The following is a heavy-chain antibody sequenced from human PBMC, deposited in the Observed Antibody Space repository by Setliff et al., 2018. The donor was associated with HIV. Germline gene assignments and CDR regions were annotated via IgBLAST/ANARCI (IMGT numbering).Heavy chain of an antibody. CDR1: GYSFTHFL. J-gene: IGHJ4*02. V-gene: IGHV5-51*01. CDR3: ARLKDVVLMVNDF. Sequence: ISCKGFGYSFTHFLIGWVRQMPGKGLEWMGIVSPGDSGTSYSPSFQGQVTMSADKSISTAYLQWSSLKASDTAMYYCARLKDVVLMVNDFWGQGTLVTVSS. CDR2: VSPGDSGT. D-gene: IGHD2-8*01.